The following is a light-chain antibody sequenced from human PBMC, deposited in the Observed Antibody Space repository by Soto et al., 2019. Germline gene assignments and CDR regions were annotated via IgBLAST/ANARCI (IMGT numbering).Light chain of an antibody. V-gene: IGKV3-15*01. Sequence: EVVMTQSPATLSVSPGERATLSCRASQSVSRNLAWYQQRPGRAPRLLIYDASTRATNIPTRFSGSGSGTEFTLTIGSRQSEDFAVYYCQQYNHWPLYTFGQGTKLEIK. CDR1: QSVSRN. J-gene: IGKJ2*01. CDR3: QQYNHWPLYT. CDR2: DAS.